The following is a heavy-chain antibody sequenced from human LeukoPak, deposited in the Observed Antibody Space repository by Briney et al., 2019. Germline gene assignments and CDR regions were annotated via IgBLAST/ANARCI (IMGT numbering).Heavy chain of an antibody. CDR2: IYTSGST. CDR3: AREYQLLFLGEYYFDY. D-gene: IGHD2-2*01. J-gene: IGHJ4*02. CDR1: GGSIISGLYY. V-gene: IGHV4-61*02. Sequence: SETLSLTCTVSGGSIISGLYYWSWIRQYPGKGLEWIGRIYTSGSTNYNPSLKSRVTMSVDTSKNQFSLKLSSVTAADTAVYYCAREYQLLFLGEYYFDYWGQGTLVTVSS.